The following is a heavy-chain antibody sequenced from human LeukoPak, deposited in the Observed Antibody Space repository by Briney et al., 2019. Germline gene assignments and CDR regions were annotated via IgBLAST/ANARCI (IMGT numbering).Heavy chain of an antibody. V-gene: IGHV3-66*01. CDR3: ARFQGAYWYFDL. CDR2: IYSGGST. Sequence: GGSLRLSCAASGFTVSSNYMSWVRQAPGKGLEWVSVIYSGGSTYYADSVKGRFTISRDNPKNTLYLQMNSLRAEDTAVYYCARFQGAYWYFDLWGRGTLVTVSS. CDR1: GFTVSSNY. J-gene: IGHJ2*01. D-gene: IGHD3-16*01.